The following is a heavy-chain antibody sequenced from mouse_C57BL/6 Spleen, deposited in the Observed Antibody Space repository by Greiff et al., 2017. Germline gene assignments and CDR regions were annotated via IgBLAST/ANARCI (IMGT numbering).Heavy chain of an antibody. V-gene: IGHV1-69*01. CDR2: IDPSDSYT. D-gene: IGHD1-1*01. CDR1: GYTFTSYW. CDR3: ARSYYYGSSYGDY. Sequence: VKLQQPGAELVMPGASVKLSCKASGYTFTSYWMHWVKQRPGQGLEWIGEIDPSDSYTNYNQKFKGKSTLTVDKSSSTAYMQLSSLTSEDSAVYYCARSYYYGSSYGDYWGQGTTLTVSS. J-gene: IGHJ2*01.